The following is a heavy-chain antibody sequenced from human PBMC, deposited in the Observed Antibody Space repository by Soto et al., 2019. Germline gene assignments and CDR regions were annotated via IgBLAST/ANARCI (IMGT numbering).Heavy chain of an antibody. D-gene: IGHD6-13*01. CDR3: ARDHGSWYIDY. CDR1: GYTFTSYY. J-gene: IGHJ4*02. Sequence: GPSVKVSCKASGYTFTSYYMHWVRQAPGQGLEWMGIINPSGGSTSYAQKFQGRVTMTRDTSTSTVYMELSSLRSEDTAVCYCARDHGSWYIDYWGQGTLVTVSS. CDR2: INPSGGST. V-gene: IGHV1-46*01.